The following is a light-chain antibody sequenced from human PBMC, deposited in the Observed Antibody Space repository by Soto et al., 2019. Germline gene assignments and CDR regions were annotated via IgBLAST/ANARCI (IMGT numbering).Light chain of an antibody. CDR3: QQYNNWPPYT. Sequence: EIVMTQSPATLSVSPGERATLSCRASQSISSSKLAWYQQKPGPAPRLRIYGASSRATAIPATFSGSGSGTEFTLTISSLQSEDFAVYYCQQYNNWPPYTFGQGTKLEIK. CDR2: GAS. V-gene: IGKV3-15*01. J-gene: IGKJ2*01. CDR1: QSISSS.